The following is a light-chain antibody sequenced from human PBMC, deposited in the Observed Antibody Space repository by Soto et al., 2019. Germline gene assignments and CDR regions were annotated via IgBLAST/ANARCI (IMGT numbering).Light chain of an antibody. J-gene: IGKJ1*01. Sequence: ENVLTQSPGTLSLSPGERATLFCRASQSVSSSSLAWYRQKPGQAPRLLMYGASSRATGIPDRFSGSGSGTDFTLTIRTLEPEDFAVYYCQQYGSSPRTFGQGTKVDIK. CDR3: QQYGSSPRT. CDR1: QSVSSSS. CDR2: GAS. V-gene: IGKV3-20*01.